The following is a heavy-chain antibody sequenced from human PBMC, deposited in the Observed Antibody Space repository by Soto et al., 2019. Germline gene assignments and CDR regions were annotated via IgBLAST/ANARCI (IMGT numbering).Heavy chain of an antibody. CDR1: GFSFDDHG. CDR2: ISWHSAGI. CDR3: AKEDSGSSGYMDV. Sequence: EVQLVESGGGLVQPGRALRLSCAASGFSFDDHGMHWVRQAPGKGLEWVSGISWHSAGIGYADSVKGRFTISRDNAKNSLYLQMNSLRAEDTALNYCAKEDSGSSGYMDVWGKGTTVTVSS. D-gene: IGHD3-10*01. J-gene: IGHJ6*03. V-gene: IGHV3-9*01.